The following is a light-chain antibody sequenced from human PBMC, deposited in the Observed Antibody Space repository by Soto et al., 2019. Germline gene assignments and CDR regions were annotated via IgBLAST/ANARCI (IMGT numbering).Light chain of an antibody. CDR2: EVT. CDR1: SSDVGGSNS. Sequence: QSALTQPASVSGSPGQSITISCTGTSSDVGGSNSVSWYQQHPGKAPKLMIYEVTNRPSGVSYRFSGSKSGNTASLTISGLQAEDEADYYCSSKTGSTVIFGGGTQLTVL. V-gene: IGLV2-14*01. CDR3: SSKTGSTVI. J-gene: IGLJ2*01.